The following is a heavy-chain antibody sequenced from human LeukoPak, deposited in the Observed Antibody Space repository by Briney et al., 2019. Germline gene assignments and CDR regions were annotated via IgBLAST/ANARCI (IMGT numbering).Heavy chain of an antibody. CDR2: IIPIFGTA. CDR1: GGTFGSYA. V-gene: IGHV1-69*06. D-gene: IGHD6-6*01. J-gene: IGHJ4*02. Sequence: GSSVKVSCKASGGTFGSYAISWVRQAPGQGLEWMGGIIPIFGTANYAQKFQGRVTITADKSTSTAYMELSSLRSEDTAVYYCARGLFKYSSSLHPNYFDYWGQGTLVTVSS. CDR3: ARGLFKYSSSLHPNYFDY.